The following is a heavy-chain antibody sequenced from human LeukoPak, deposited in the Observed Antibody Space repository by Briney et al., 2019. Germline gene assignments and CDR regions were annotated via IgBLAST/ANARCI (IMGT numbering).Heavy chain of an antibody. J-gene: IGHJ4*02. D-gene: IGHD4-17*01. CDR3: ASESYGDYVGSDY. CDR1: GFTFSSYS. CDR2: ISSSSSYI. Sequence: GGSLRLSCAASGFTFSSYSMNWVRQAPGKGLEWVSSISSSSSYIYYADSVKGRFTISRDNAKNPLYLQMNSLRAEDTAVYYCASESYGDYVGSDYWGQGTLVTVSS. V-gene: IGHV3-21*01.